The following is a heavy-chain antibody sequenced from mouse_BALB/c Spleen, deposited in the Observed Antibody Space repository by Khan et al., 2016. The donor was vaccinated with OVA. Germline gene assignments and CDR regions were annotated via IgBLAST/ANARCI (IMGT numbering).Heavy chain of an antibody. J-gene: IGHJ3*01. D-gene: IGHD1-1*01. CDR2: INRVSYYT. CDR3: ARHNYGPFAY. Sequence: EVELVEPGGGLVKPGGPLKLSCAASGFTFSNFAMSWVRQTPEKRLEWVATINRVSYYTYYPDSVKGRFTISRDTAKNTLYLQMSSLRSEDTAMYYCARHNYGPFAYWGQGTLVTVSA. CDR1: GFTFSNFA. V-gene: IGHV5-9-3*01.